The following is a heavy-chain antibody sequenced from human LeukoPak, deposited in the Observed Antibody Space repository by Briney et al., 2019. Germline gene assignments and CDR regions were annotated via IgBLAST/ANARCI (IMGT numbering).Heavy chain of an antibody. V-gene: IGHV1-2*02. J-gene: IGHJ1*01. Sequence: ASVKVSCKAYGYTFTGYYLHWVRQAPGQGLEWMGWINPNSGATKYAQKFQGRVTLTRDTSISTAYMELSRLRSDDTAVYYCARGIYDSSDFEYFQDWGQGTLVTVSS. CDR3: ARGIYDSSDFEYFQD. CDR2: INPNSGAT. CDR1: GYTFTGYY. D-gene: IGHD3-22*01.